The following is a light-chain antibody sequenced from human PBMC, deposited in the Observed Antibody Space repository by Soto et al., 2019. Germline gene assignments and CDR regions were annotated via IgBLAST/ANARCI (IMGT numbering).Light chain of an antibody. CDR2: SAS. V-gene: IGKV1-39*01. CDR3: QHTYSTPPT. Sequence: DIQMTQSPSSLFASVGDRVTITCRASQSISTYLNWYQQKPGKAPKFLIYSASSLQSGVPSRFSGSGSGTDFTLTISSLQPDDFATYYCQHTYSTPPTFGQGTKLEIK. CDR1: QSISTY. J-gene: IGKJ2*01.